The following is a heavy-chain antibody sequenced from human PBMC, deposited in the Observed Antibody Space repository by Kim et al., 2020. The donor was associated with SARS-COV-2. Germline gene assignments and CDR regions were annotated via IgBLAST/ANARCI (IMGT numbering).Heavy chain of an antibody. CDR2: IISSSSYI. J-gene: IGHJ4*02. D-gene: IGHD6-19*01. CDR1: GFTFSSYS. Sequence: GGSLRLSCAASGFTFSSYSMNWVRQAPGKGLEWVSSIISSSSYIYYADSVKGRFTISRDNAKNSLYLQMNSLRAEDTAVYYCARVQGIAVAGHGDWGQGTLVTVSS. CDR3: ARVQGIAVAGHGD. V-gene: IGHV3-21*01.